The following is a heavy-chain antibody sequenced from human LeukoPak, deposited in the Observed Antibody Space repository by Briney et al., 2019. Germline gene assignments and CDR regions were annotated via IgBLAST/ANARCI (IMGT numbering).Heavy chain of an antibody. CDR3: ARARQQLTRYYYYYGMDV. CDR2: IYSGGSS. CDR1: GGSISSSSYY. Sequence: PSETLSLTCTVSGGSISSSSYYWGWIRQPPGKELEWIGSIYSGGSSYYNPSLKSRVTISVDTSNNQFSLKLSSVTAADTAVYYCARARQQLTRYYYYYGMDVWGQGTTVTVSS. J-gene: IGHJ6*02. D-gene: IGHD6-13*01. V-gene: IGHV4-39*07.